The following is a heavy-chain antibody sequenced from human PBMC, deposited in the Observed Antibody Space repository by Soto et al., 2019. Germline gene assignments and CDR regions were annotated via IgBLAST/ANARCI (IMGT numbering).Heavy chain of an antibody. J-gene: IGHJ3*02. CDR3: ARLTYYCDKPHPRAFDI. V-gene: IGHV3-66*01. Sequence: GGSLRLSCAASGFTVSSNYMSWVRQAPGKGLEWVSVIYSGGSTYYADSVKGRFTISRDNSKNTLYLQMNSLRAEDTAVYYCARLTYYCDKPHPRAFDIWGQRTMVTFSS. CDR1: GFTVSSNY. D-gene: IGHD3-22*01. CDR2: IYSGGST.